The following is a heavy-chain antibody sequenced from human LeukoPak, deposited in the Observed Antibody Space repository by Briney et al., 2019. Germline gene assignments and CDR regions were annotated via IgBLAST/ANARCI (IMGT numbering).Heavy chain of an antibody. J-gene: IGHJ4*02. D-gene: IGHD3-10*01. Sequence: SETLSLTCTVSGGSISSYYRSWIRQPPGKGLEWIGYIYYSGSTNYNPSLKSRVTISVDTSKNQFSLKLSSVTAADTAVYYCARSPYGQPLDYWGQGTLVTVSS. V-gene: IGHV4-59*01. CDR2: IYYSGST. CDR1: GGSISSYY. CDR3: ARSPYGQPLDY.